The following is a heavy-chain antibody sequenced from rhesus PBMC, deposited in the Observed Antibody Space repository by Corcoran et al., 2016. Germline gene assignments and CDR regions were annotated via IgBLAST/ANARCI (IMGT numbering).Heavy chain of an antibody. CDR2: IYWDDDK. D-gene: IGHD3-28*01. V-gene: IGHV2-174*01. CDR3: ARDYDERGYHWFDY. Sequence: QVTLKESGPALVKPTQTLTLTCTFSGFSLTTSGMGVGWIRPPPGKALEWLALIYWDDDKRYSTSLKSRLTISKDTSKNQVVLTLTNMDPVDTATYYCARDYDERGYHWFDYWGQGVLVTVSS. CDR1: GFSLTTSGMG. J-gene: IGHJ4*01.